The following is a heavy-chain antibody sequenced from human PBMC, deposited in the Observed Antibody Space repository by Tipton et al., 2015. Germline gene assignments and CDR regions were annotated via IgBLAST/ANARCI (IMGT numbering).Heavy chain of an antibody. CDR3: ARAPVVAATPEYPYYYYGMDV. CDR1: AYSISSDNY. CDR2: ISHSGNT. D-gene: IGHD2-15*01. V-gene: IGHV4-38-2*01. Sequence: TLSLTCAVSAYSISSDNYWGWIRQPPGKGLEWIGSISHSGNTYYNPSLKSRVTMSRDTSKNQFSLKLTSVTAADTAVYYCARAPVVAATPEYPYYYYGMDVWGQGTTVTVSS. J-gene: IGHJ6*02.